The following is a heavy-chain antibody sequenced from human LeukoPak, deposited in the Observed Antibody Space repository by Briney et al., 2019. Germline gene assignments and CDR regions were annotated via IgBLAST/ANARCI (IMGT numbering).Heavy chain of an antibody. CDR3: AKGNLVSGWYYFDY. CDR2: ISGSGGGT. V-gene: IGHV3-23*01. J-gene: IGHJ4*02. CDR1: GFTFSSYA. Sequence: GGSLRLSCAASGFTFSSYAMSWVRQAPGKGLEWVPAISGSGGGTYYADSVKGRFTISRDNSKNTLYLQMNSLRAEDTAVYYCAKGNLVSGWYYFDYWGQGTLVTVSS. D-gene: IGHD6-19*01.